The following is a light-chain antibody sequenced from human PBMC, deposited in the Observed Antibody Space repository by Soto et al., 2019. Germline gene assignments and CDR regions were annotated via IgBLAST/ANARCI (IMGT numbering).Light chain of an antibody. CDR3: QQYSSHST. J-gene: IGKJ1*01. V-gene: IGKV1-5*03. Sequence: IQMTQSPSTLSASVGDRVTINCRASQSTSSYLAWYQQKPGKAPKLLIYQASSLENGVPSRFSGSGSGTEFSLTISSLQPDDFATYYCQQYSSHSTFGQGTKVDIK. CDR1: QSTSSY. CDR2: QAS.